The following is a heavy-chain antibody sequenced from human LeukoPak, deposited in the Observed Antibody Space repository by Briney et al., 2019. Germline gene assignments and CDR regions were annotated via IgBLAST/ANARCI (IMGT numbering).Heavy chain of an antibody. CDR2: IYSGGST. Sequence: PGGSLRLSCAASGFTVSSNYMSWVRQAPGKGLEWVSVIYSGGSTYYADSVKGRFTISRDNSKNTLYLQMNSLRAEDTAVYYCAKDEDSSSWWISDYFDYWGQGTLVTVSS. V-gene: IGHV3-66*01. CDR1: GFTVSSNY. D-gene: IGHD6-13*01. CDR3: AKDEDSSSWWISDYFDY. J-gene: IGHJ4*02.